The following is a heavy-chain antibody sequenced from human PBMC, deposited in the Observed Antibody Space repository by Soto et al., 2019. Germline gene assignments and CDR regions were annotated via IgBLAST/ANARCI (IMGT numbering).Heavy chain of an antibody. CDR3: ARDFVHGDHPEYFQH. D-gene: IGHD4-17*01. Sequence: EVQLVESGGGLVQPGGSLRLSCAASGFTVSSNYMSWVRQAPGKGLEWVSVIYSGGSTYYADSVKGRCTISRDNSKNTLDLQMTSLRAEDTAVYYCARDFVHGDHPEYFQHWGQGPLVTFSS. V-gene: IGHV3-66*01. J-gene: IGHJ1*01. CDR2: IYSGGST. CDR1: GFTVSSNY.